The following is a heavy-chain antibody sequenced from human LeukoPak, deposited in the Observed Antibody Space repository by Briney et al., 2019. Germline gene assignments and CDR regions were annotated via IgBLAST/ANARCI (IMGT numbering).Heavy chain of an antibody. Sequence: SETLSLTCTVSGGSISTYYWSWIRQPPGKGLEWIGYIYYSGSTNYNPSLKSRVTISVDTSKNQFSLKLSSVTAADTAVYYCARADDLWSGRAFDPWGQGTLVTVSS. J-gene: IGHJ5*02. D-gene: IGHD3-3*01. CDR2: IYYSGST. V-gene: IGHV4-59*01. CDR1: GGSISTYY. CDR3: ARADDLWSGRAFDP.